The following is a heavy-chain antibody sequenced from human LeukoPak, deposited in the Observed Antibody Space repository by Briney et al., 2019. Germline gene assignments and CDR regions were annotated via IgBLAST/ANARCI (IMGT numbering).Heavy chain of an antibody. J-gene: IGHJ5*02. D-gene: IGHD2-21*02. CDR2: IRDSGET. V-gene: IGHV3-66*03. Sequence: GGSLRLSCAASGFTFSSFFMTWVRQAPGKGLEWVSLIRDSGETFYADSVKGRFTISRDNSKNTMYLQINSLRVEDTAGYFFARDREVTQDWVEFDPWGQGNLVTASS. CDR3: ARDREVTQDWVEFDP. CDR1: GFTFSSFF.